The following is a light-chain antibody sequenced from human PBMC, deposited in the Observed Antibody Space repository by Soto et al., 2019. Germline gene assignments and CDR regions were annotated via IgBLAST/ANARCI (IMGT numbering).Light chain of an antibody. Sequence: EIVMTQSPATLSVSRGERATLSCSASQSINNNLAWYQQRPGQAPRLLIFGASTRATGIPGSFSGSGSGTEFTLTISSLQSEDFAVYYCQQYHNWPRTFGQGTKVEIK. V-gene: IGKV3-15*01. J-gene: IGKJ1*01. CDR2: GAS. CDR1: QSINNN. CDR3: QQYHNWPRT.